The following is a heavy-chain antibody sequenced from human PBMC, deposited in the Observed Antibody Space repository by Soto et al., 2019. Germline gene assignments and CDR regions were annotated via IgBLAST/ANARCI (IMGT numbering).Heavy chain of an antibody. CDR1: GGTFSSYA. CDR3: ARGGTYGYNEGLTWFVP. D-gene: IGHD2-8*01. V-gene: IGHV1-69*01. Sequence: QVQLVQSGAEVKKPGSSVKVSCKASGGTFSSYAISWVRQAPGQGLEWMGGIIPIFGTANYAQKIQGRVTITADESTSTAYMELSSLRSEDTAVYYCARGGTYGYNEGLTWFVPWGQGTLVTVSS. J-gene: IGHJ5*02. CDR2: IIPIFGTA.